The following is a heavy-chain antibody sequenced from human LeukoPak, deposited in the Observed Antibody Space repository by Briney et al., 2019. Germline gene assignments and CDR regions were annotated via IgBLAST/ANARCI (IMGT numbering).Heavy chain of an antibody. CDR2: ISSSSSYV. J-gene: IGHJ4*02. CDR3: ARERLQNQLLSGLDY. CDR1: GFTFSSYS. V-gene: IGHV3-21*01. Sequence: GGSLRLSCAASGFTFSSYSMNWVRQAPGKGLEWVSSISSSSSYVYYADSVRGRFTISRDNAKNSMYLLMNSLRAEDTAVYYCARERLQNQLLSGLDYWGQGTLVTVSS. D-gene: IGHD2-2*01.